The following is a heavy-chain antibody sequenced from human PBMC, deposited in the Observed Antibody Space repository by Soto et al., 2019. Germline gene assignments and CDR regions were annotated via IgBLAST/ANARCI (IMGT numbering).Heavy chain of an antibody. J-gene: IGHJ6*02. CDR2: IRSKTDGETT. Sequence: EVQLVESGGGLVKPGGYLRLSCAASGFTFTNAWMHWVRQTPGKGLEWVGRIRSKTDGETTDYAAPVKGRVTISRDDSKNMLYLHMNSLKTEDTAVYFCSTAIVATIPYYYYGMDVWGPGTTVTVSS. CDR1: GFTFTNAW. CDR3: STAIVATIPYYYYGMDV. D-gene: IGHD5-12*01. V-gene: IGHV3-15*07.